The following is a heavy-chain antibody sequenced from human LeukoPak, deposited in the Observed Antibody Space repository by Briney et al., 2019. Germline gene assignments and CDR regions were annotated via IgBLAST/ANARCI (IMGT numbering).Heavy chain of an antibody. CDR3: AKEARGYSYGGAYYYYGMDV. Sequence: PGGSLRLSCAASGFTLRYYAMSWVRQAPGKGLEWVSVISGNGGSKNYADSVKGRFTISRDNSKNTLYLQMNSLRAEDTAVYYCAKEARGYSYGGAYYYYGMDVWGQGTTVTVSS. D-gene: IGHD5-18*01. J-gene: IGHJ6*02. CDR1: GFTLRYYA. V-gene: IGHV3-23*01. CDR2: ISGNGGSK.